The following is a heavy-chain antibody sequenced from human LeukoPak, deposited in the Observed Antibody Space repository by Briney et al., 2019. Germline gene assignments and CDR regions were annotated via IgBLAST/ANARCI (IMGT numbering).Heavy chain of an antibody. CDR2: IRYDGNNK. J-gene: IGHJ4*02. CDR1: GFTFSSYG. Sequence: GGSLRLSCAASGFTFSSYGMHWVRQAPGKGLEWVAFIRYDGNNKYYADSVKGRFTVSRDNSKDTLYLQMNSLRAEDTAVYYCVKDSTHFRVWDSYDTAGLNYWGQGTLVTVSS. CDR3: VKDSTHFRVWDSYDTAGLNY. D-gene: IGHD3-22*01. V-gene: IGHV3-30*02.